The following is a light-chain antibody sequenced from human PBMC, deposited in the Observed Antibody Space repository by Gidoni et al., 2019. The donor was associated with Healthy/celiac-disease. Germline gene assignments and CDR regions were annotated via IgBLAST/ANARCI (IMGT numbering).Light chain of an antibody. V-gene: IGKV1-8*01. CDR2: AAS. J-gene: IGKJ1*01. CDR3: QQYYSYPRT. CDR1: QGISSY. Sequence: AIRMTQPPSSFSASTGDRVTITCRASQGISSYLAGYQQKPGKAPKLLIYAASTLQSGVPSRFSGSGSGTDFTLTISCLQSEDFATYYCQQYYSYPRTFGQGTKVEIK.